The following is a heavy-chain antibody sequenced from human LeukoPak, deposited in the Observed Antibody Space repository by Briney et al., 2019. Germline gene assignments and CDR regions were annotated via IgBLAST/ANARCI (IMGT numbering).Heavy chain of an antibody. Sequence: GGSLRLSCAASGFTFSSYAMHWVRQAPGKGLEWVAVISYDGSNKYYADSVKGRFTISRDNSKNTLYLQMNSLGAEDTAVYYCARGGQLDELDYWGQGTLVTVSS. CDR3: ARGGQLDELDY. CDR1: GFTFSSYA. J-gene: IGHJ4*02. CDR2: ISYDGSNK. D-gene: IGHD6-6*01. V-gene: IGHV3-30-3*01.